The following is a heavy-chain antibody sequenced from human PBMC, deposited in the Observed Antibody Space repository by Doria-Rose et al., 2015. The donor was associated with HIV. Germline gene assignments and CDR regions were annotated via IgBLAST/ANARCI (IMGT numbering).Heavy chain of an antibody. Sequence: LSCAASCFTFSSNDMHWVLTAPGKGLEWLSVISYDGTNKHYSDSVKGRFTISRDNSKFTLYLQMNNLRAEDTAVYYCARDWDDYGDFDYWGQGKPVVVSS. J-gene: IGHJ4*02. D-gene: IGHD4-17*01. CDR1: CFTFSSND. V-gene: IGHV3-30-3*01. CDR2: ISYDGTNK. CDR3: ARDWDDYGDFDY.